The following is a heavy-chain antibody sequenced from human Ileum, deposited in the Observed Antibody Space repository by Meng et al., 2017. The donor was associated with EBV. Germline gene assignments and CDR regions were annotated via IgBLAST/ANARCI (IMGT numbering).Heavy chain of an antibody. V-gene: IGHV4-4*02. CDR3: ARDPIPVPGRNFDY. CDR1: GDSISSNSW. D-gene: IGHD6-19*01. Sequence: VEVQAEGPGRVKPSGTLSLTCTVSGDSISSNSWGNWVRQPPGKGLEWIGDIYHSGDSNYNPSLKSRVTISLDNSNNQFSLTLSSVTAADTAVYYCARDPIPVPGRNFDYWGQGTLVTVSS. CDR2: IYHSGDS. J-gene: IGHJ4*02.